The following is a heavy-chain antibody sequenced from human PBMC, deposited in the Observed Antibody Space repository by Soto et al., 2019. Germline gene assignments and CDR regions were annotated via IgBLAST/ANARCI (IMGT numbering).Heavy chain of an antibody. D-gene: IGHD2-21*02. V-gene: IGHV1-18*01. CDR1: GYTFSSYV. CDR2: ISDNSGDT. Sequence: QVQLVQSGAEVKEPGASVRVSCKASGYTFSSYVFIWVRQAPGQGLEWVAWISDNSGDTNSAQTFQGRVTLTTDTCTSAAYVDMRSVTSDDPAIYYCARDFRDSCGGDSCIDFDIWGEGTLFTVS. CDR3: ARDFRDSCGGDSCIDFDI. J-gene: IGHJ4*02.